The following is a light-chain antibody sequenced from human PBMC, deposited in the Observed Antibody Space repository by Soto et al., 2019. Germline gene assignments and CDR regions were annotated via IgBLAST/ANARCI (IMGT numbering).Light chain of an antibody. CDR3: CSYAGNTTFK. Sequence: QSALTQPASVSGSPGQSITISCTGTSSDVGGYNYVSWYQQHPGKAPKLMIYAVSKRPSGVSTRFSGSKSGNTASLSISGLQAEDEADYYCCSYAGNTTFKFGGGTKLTVL. V-gene: IGLV2-23*02. CDR1: SSDVGGYNY. J-gene: IGLJ3*02. CDR2: AVS.